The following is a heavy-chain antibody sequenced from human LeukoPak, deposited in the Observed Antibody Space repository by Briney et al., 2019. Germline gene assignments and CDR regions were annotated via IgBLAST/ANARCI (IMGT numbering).Heavy chain of an antibody. J-gene: IGHJ6*03. D-gene: IGHD3-10*01. Sequence: GGSLRLSCAASGFTFGSYGMHWVRQAPGKGLEWVTFIRSDGSNKYYADSVKGRFTISRDNSKNSLYLQMNSLRAEDTALYYCAKGAVLHYYGSGSGWYYYYMDVWGKGTTVTVSS. CDR3: AKGAVLHYYGSGSGWYYYYMDV. CDR2: IRSDGSNK. CDR1: GFTFGSYG. V-gene: IGHV3-30*02.